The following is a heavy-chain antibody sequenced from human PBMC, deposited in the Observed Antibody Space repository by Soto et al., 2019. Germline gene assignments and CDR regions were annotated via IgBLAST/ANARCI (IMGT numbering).Heavy chain of an antibody. D-gene: IGHD3-22*01. CDR3: AREGGYDRRSGGAFDI. CDR2: IYYSGST. V-gene: IGHV4-31*03. CDR1: GGSISSGGYY. J-gene: IGHJ3*02. Sequence: QVQLQESGPGLVKPSQTLSLTCTVSGGSISSGGYYWSWIRQHPGKGLEWIGYIYYSGSTYYNPSLSSRVTIAVDTSKNQFSLKLSSVTAADTAVYYCAREGGYDRRSGGAFDIWGQGTMVTVSS.